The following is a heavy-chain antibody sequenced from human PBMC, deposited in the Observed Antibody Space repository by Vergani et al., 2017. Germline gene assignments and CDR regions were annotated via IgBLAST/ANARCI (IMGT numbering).Heavy chain of an antibody. CDR2: VSFRGDT. V-gene: IGHV4-59*02. J-gene: IGHJ4*02. Sequence: QVKLQESGPGLVKPSETLSLTCTVSGASVNSYYWSWIRLPPGKGLDRMGYVSFRGDTLYDPSVKSRMTISLNTSSHQFSLYLTSVTAADTAVYYCARSLIYYGAGSPDYWGQGTLVTVSS. CDR1: GASVNSYY. CDR3: ARSLIYYGAGSPDY. D-gene: IGHD3-10*01.